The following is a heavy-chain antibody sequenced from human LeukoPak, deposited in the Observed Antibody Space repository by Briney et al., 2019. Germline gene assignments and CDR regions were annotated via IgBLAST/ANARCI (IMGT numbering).Heavy chain of an antibody. J-gene: IGHJ4*02. CDR3: ARHGKYFSGSHHFDY. CDR2: IYPDDSDT. V-gene: IGHV5-51*01. Sequence: GESLKISCKGSGSSFTSQWIGWVRQLPGKGLEWMGIIYPDDSDTRYSPSFQGQVTISADKSINTAYLQWSSLKASDTSMYYCARHGKYFSGSHHFDYWGRGTLVTVSS. CDR1: GSSFTSQW. D-gene: IGHD6-19*01.